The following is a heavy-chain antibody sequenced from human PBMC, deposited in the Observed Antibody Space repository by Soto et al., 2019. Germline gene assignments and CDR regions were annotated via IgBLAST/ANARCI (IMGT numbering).Heavy chain of an antibody. D-gene: IGHD1-26*01. CDR3: ARSTIVGATEAYYYYGMEV. Sequence: ASVKISCKASGYTFTGYYMHWVRQAPGQGLEWMGWINPNSGGTNYAQKFQGRVTMTRDTSISTAYMELSRLRSDDTAVYYCARSTIVGATEAYYYYGMEVWGKGTKVTVSS. CDR1: GYTFTGYY. V-gene: IGHV1-2*02. J-gene: IGHJ6*04. CDR2: INPNSGGT.